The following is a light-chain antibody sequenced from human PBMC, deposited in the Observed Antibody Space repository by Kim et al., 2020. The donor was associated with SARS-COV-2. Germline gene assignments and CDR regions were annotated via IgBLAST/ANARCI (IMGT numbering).Light chain of an antibody. CDR1: QTVSSY. Sequence: LSPGERATLSCRASQTVSSYLAWYQQKPGQAPRLLIYDASNRATGIPARFSGGGSGTDFTLTISSLEPEDFAVYYCQQRNSWPLTFGGGTKVDIK. CDR3: QQRNSWPLT. CDR2: DAS. J-gene: IGKJ4*01. V-gene: IGKV3-11*01.